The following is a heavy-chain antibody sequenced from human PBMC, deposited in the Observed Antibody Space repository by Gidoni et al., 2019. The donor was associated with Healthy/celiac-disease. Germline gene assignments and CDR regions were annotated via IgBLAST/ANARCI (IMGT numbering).Heavy chain of an antibody. CDR3: ARGTVAATKFPYYYYGMDV. CDR2: IDWDDDK. Sequence: QVTLKESGPALVKPTQTLTLTCTFSGFSLSTSGMRVSWIRQPPGKALEWLARIDWDDDKFYSTSLKTRLTISKDTSKNQVVLTMTNMDPVDTATYYCARGTVAATKFPYYYYGMDVWGQGTTVTVSS. V-gene: IGHV2-70*04. J-gene: IGHJ6*02. CDR1: GFSLSTSGMR. D-gene: IGHD6-19*01.